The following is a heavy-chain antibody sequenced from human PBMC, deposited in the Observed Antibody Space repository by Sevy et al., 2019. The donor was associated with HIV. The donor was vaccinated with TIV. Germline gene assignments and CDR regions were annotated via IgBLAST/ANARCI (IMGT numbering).Heavy chain of an antibody. J-gene: IGHJ6*02. Sequence: GGSLRLSCAASGFSFSDYNMNWVRQAPGKGLEWVSFISSGSGYIYYADSMKGRFTISRDNSKNSLYLQLNSLRAEDTAVYYCARDKTILEGRYGMDVWGQGTTVTVSS. D-gene: IGHD3-3*01. V-gene: IGHV3-21*01. CDR3: ARDKTILEGRYGMDV. CDR1: GFSFSDYN. CDR2: ISSGSGYI.